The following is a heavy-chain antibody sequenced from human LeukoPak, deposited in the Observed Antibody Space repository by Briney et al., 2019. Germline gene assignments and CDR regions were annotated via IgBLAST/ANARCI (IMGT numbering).Heavy chain of an antibody. J-gene: IGHJ4*02. CDR1: GFTFSSYS. CDR2: ISSSSSYI. CDR3: ARGWSVGGRRDGYNFFDY. V-gene: IGHV3-21*01. Sequence: KPGGSLRLSCAASGFTFSSYSMNWVRQAPGKGLEWVSSISSSSSYIYYADSVKGRFTISRDNAKNSLYLQMNSLRAEDTAVYYCARGWSVGGRRDGYNFFDYWGQGTLVTVSS. D-gene: IGHD5-24*01.